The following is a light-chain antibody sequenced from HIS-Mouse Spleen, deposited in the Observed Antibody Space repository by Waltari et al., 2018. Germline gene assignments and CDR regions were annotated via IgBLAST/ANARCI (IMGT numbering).Light chain of an antibody. CDR2: DVS. Sequence: QSALTQPASVSGSPGQSNTISCTGTSSDVGGYNYVSWNQQHPGKAPKLMIYDVSNRPSGVSNRLPGSKSGNTASLTISGLQAEDEADYYCSSYTSSSTVVFGGGTKLTVL. CDR1: SSDVGGYNY. V-gene: IGLV2-14*03. J-gene: IGLJ2*01. CDR3: SSYTSSSTVV.